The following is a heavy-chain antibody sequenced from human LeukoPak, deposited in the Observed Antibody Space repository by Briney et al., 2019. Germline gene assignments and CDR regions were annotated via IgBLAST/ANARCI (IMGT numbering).Heavy chain of an antibody. CDR2: LYSDGNT. D-gene: IGHD3-10*01. CDR1: GFTVITND. V-gene: IGHV3-53*01. CDR3: AKGDVLLWFGELPEDY. Sequence: GGSLRLSCAASGFTVITNDMTWVRQAPGKGLEWVSVLYSDGNTKYADSVQGRFTISRDNSKNTLYLEMNSLSPDDTAVYYCAKGDVLLWFGELPEDYWGQGTLVTVSS. J-gene: IGHJ4*02.